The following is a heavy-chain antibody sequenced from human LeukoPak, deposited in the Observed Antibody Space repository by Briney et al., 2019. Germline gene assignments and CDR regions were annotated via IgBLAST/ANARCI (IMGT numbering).Heavy chain of an antibody. CDR2: ISRNSGSI. D-gene: IGHD3-22*01. J-gene: IGHJ4*02. CDR1: GFTFDDYA. V-gene: IGHV3-9*01. Sequence: HPGGSLRLSCAASGFTFDDYAMHWVRQAPGKGLEWVSGISRNSGSIGYADSVKGRFTISRDNAKNSLYLQMNSLRAEDTALYYCAKELTYYYDSSGYAGPFDYWGQGTLVTVSS. CDR3: AKELTYYYDSSGYAGPFDY.